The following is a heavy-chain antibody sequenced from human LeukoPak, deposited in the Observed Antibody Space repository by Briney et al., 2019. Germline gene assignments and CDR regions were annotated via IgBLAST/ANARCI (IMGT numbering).Heavy chain of an antibody. CDR1: GGSFSGYY. D-gene: IGHD6-6*01. V-gene: IGHV4-34*01. J-gene: IGHJ4*02. Sequence: PSETLSLTCAVYGGSFSGYYWSWIRQPPGKGLEWIGEINHSGSTNYNPSLKSRVTISVDTSKNQFSLKLISVTAADTAVYYCARPIASRSPFDYWGQGTLVTVSS. CDR3: ARPIASRSPFDY. CDR2: INHSGST.